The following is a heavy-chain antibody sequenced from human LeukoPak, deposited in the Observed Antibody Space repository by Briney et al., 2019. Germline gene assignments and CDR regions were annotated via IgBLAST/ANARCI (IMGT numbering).Heavy chain of an antibody. Sequence: GGSLRLSCAASGFTFSSYSMNWVRQAPGKGLEWVSSISSSSSYIYYADSVKGRFTISRDNAKNSLYLQMNSLRAEDTAVYYCARDQVGRAAAGTVDYWGQGTLVTVSS. V-gene: IGHV3-21*01. CDR3: ARDQVGRAAAGTVDY. CDR1: GFTFSSYS. CDR2: ISSSSSYI. D-gene: IGHD6-13*01. J-gene: IGHJ4*02.